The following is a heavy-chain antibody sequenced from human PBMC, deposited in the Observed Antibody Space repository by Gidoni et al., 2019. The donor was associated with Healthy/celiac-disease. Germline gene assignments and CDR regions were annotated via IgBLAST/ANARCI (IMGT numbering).Heavy chain of an antibody. CDR1: GFTFSSYG. CDR3: ARDSDSNTAP. Sequence: QVQLVESGGGVVQPGRSLRLSCAASGFTFSSYGMHWVRQAPGKGLEWVAVIWYDGSNKYYANSVKGRFTISRDNSKNTLYLQMNSRRAEDTAVYYCARDSDSNTAPWGQGTLVTVSS. V-gene: IGHV3-33*01. D-gene: IGHD5-18*01. J-gene: IGHJ4*02. CDR2: IWYDGSNK.